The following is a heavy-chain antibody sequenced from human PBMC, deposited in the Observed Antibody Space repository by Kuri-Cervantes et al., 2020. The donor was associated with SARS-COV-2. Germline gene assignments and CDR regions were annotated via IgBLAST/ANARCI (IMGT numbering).Heavy chain of an antibody. J-gene: IGHJ5*01. Sequence: GESLKISCAASGFTFSSYAMGWVRQAPGKGLEWVSAISGSGGSTYYADSVKGRFTISRDNSKNTLYLQMNSLRAEDTAVYYCARGSGSSWFASWGQGTLVTVSS. D-gene: IGHD6-13*01. V-gene: IGHV3-23*01. CDR3: ARGSGSSWFAS. CDR2: ISGSGGST. CDR1: GFTFSSYA.